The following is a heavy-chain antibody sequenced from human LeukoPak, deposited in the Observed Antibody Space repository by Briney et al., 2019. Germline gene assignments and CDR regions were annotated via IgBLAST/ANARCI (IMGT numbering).Heavy chain of an antibody. CDR3: ARPPLEMATFYFDY. V-gene: IGHV3-23*01. Sequence: GGSLRLSCAASGFTFSSYAMSWVRQAPGKGLEWVSAISGSGGTIYYADSVKGRFTISRDNAKNSLYLQMNSLRAEDTAVYYCARPPLEMATFYFDYWGQGTLVTVSS. CDR1: GFTFSSYA. J-gene: IGHJ4*02. D-gene: IGHD5-24*01. CDR2: ISGSGGTI.